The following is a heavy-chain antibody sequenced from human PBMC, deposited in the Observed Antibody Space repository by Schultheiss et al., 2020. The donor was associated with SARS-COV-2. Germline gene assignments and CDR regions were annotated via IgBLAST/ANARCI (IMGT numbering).Heavy chain of an antibody. CDR1: GFTLSHYW. D-gene: IGHD5-12*01. Sequence: GGSLRLSCAASGFTLSHYWMSWVRQAPGKGLVWVSRINSDGSSTSYADSVKGRFTISRDNAKNTLYLQMDSLRAEDTALYYCAKELVAARTNYYYYGMDVWGQGTTVTVSS. J-gene: IGHJ6*02. CDR2: INSDGSST. CDR3: AKELVAARTNYYYYGMDV. V-gene: IGHV3-74*01.